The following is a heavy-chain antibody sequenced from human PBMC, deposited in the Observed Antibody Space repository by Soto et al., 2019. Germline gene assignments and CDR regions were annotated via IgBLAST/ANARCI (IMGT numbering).Heavy chain of an antibody. CDR3: AREVAGTHGLYYYYYYGMDV. Sequence: VGSLRLSCAASGFTFSNYWMSWVRQAPGKGLEWVANIKQDGSEKYYVDSVKGRFTISRDNAKNSLYLQMNSLRAEDTAVYYCAREVAGTHGLYYYYYYGMDVWGQGTTVTVSS. CDR2: IKQDGSEK. J-gene: IGHJ6*02. D-gene: IGHD6-19*01. CDR1: GFTFSNYW. V-gene: IGHV3-7*01.